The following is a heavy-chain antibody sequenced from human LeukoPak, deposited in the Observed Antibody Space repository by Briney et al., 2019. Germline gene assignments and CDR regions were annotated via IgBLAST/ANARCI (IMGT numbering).Heavy chain of an antibody. CDR1: GFTFSDYY. CDR2: ISSSGSTI. J-gene: IGHJ4*02. Sequence: GGSLRLSCAASGFTFSDYYMSWIRQAPGKGLEWVSYISSSGSTIYYADSVKGRFTIPRDNAKNSLYLQMNSLRAEDTAVYYCARELATIFEDYWGQGTLVTVSS. D-gene: IGHD3-3*01. CDR3: ARELATIFEDY. V-gene: IGHV3-11*01.